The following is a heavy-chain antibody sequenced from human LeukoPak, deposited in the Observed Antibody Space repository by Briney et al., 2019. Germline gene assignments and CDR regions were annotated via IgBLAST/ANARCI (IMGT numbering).Heavy chain of an antibody. CDR3: ARLRAGDYFDY. V-gene: IGHV3-7*04. Sequence: QPGGSLRLSCAASGXTFSSYWMSWVRQAPGKGLEWVANIKEDGSEKYYVDSVKGRLTISRDTAKSSLYLQMNSLRAEDTAVYYCARLRAGDYFDYWGQGTLVTVSS. CDR2: IKEDGSEK. D-gene: IGHD6-19*01. CDR1: GXTFSSYW. J-gene: IGHJ4*02.